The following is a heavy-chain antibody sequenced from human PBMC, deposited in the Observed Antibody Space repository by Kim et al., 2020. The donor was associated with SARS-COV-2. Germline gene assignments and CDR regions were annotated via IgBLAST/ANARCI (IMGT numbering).Heavy chain of an antibody. V-gene: IGHV3-23*01. CDR1: GFIFATSG. D-gene: IGHD3-16*01. CDR3: AKDKILGLDY. Sequence: GGSLRLSCEASGFIFATSGMAWVRQAPGKGLEWVSTITASGETTYYGDSVRGRFTASRDNAKNTLYLQLRNLRVDDTAVYYCAKDKILGLDYWGQGSLVTVSS. CDR2: ITASGETT. J-gene: IGHJ4*02.